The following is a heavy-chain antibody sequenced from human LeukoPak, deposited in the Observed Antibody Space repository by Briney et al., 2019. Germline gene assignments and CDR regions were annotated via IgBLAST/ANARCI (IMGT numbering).Heavy chain of an antibody. Sequence: PGGSLRLSCAASGFTFSSYAMSWVRQAPGKGLEWVSASSGSGGSTYYADSVKGRFTISRDNSKNTLYLQMNSLRAEDTAVYYCAKAGPFGSSGATYEEDWGQGTLVTVSS. V-gene: IGHV3-23*01. CDR2: SSGSGGST. J-gene: IGHJ4*02. CDR3: AKAGPFGSSGATYEED. D-gene: IGHD6-19*01. CDR1: GFTFSSYA.